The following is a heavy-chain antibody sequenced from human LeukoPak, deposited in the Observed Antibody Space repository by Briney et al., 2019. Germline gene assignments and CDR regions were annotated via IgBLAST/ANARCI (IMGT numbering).Heavy chain of an antibody. CDR2: ISGSGGST. D-gene: IGHD6-13*01. CDR3: AKLAAAGTI. Sequence: HPGRSLRLSCAASGFTFSSYAMSWVPQAPGKGLEWVSAISGSGGSTYYADSVKGRFTISRDNSNNTLYLQMNSLRAEDTPVYYCAKLAAAGTIWGQGTLVTVSS. V-gene: IGHV3-23*01. CDR1: GFTFSSYA. J-gene: IGHJ4*02.